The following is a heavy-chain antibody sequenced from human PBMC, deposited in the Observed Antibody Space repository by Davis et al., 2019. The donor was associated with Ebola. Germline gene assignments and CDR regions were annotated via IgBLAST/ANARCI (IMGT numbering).Heavy chain of an antibody. CDR3: ARGPSYYYDSSGYFDY. CDR2: INHSGST. D-gene: IGHD3-22*01. Sequence: SETLSLTCTVSGGSISSSSYYWGWIRQPPGKGLEWIGEINHSGSTNCNPSLKSRVTISVDTSKNQFSLKLSSVTAADTAVYYCARGPSYYYDSSGYFDYWGQGTLVTVSS. CDR1: GGSISSSSYY. J-gene: IGHJ4*02. V-gene: IGHV4-39*07.